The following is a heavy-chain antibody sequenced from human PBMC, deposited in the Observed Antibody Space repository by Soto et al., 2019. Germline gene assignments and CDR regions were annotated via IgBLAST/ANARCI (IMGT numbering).Heavy chain of an antibody. J-gene: IGHJ5*02. CDR3: ARRIAVADRNWFDP. V-gene: IGHV1-18*01. D-gene: IGHD6-19*01. CDR1: GYTFTCYG. Sequence: GASVKVSCKASGYTFTCYGISWVRQAPGQGLEWMGWISAYNGNTNYAQKLQGRVTMTTDTSTSTAYMELRSLRSDDTAVYYCARRIAVADRNWFDPWGQGTLVTVSS. CDR2: ISAYNGNT.